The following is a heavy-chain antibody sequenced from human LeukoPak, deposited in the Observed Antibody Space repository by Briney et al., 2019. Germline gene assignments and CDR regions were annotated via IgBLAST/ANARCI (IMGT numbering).Heavy chain of an antibody. CDR1: GFTFSSYA. J-gene: IGHJ1*01. CDR3: ATYSSSNGREFQY. V-gene: IGHV3-23*01. D-gene: IGHD2-2*01. Sequence: GGSLRLSCAASGFTFSSYAMSWVRQAPGKGLEWVSAISGSGGSTYYADSVKGRFTISRDNSKNSLYLQMNSLRAEDTAVYYCATYSSSNGREFQYWGQGTLVTVSS. CDR2: ISGSGGST.